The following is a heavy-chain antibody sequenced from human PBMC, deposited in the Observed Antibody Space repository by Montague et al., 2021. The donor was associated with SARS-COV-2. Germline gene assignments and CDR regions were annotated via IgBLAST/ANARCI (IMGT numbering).Heavy chain of an antibody. CDR3: ARESGSFHDGGYFDY. Sequence: SLRLSCAASGFYYSYAMLRVRQAPGQGLEWVALISSDGSNKHYADSVKGRFTISRDNSKSTLYLQVNSLRAEDTAVYYCARESGSFHDGGYFDYWGQGSLVTVSS. J-gene: IGHJ4*02. V-gene: IGHV3-30*04. CDR1: GFYYSYA. CDR2: ISSDGSNK. D-gene: IGHD1-26*01.